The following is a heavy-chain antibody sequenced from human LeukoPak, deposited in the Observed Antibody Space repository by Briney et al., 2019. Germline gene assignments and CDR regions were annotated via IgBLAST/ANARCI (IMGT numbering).Heavy chain of an antibody. J-gene: IGHJ4*02. V-gene: IGHV4-39*07. CDR1: GASIVSNTYY. D-gene: IGHD5/OR15-5a*01. CDR3: ATGLRMEYPGCYFDY. Sequence: SETLSLTCTVSGASIVSNTYYWGWIRQPPNKGLEWIGSIFYSGSTDYNPSLKSRVTISVDTSKNQFSLKLSSVTAAVTAVYYCATGLRMEYPGCYFDYWGQGTLVTVSS. CDR2: IFYSGST.